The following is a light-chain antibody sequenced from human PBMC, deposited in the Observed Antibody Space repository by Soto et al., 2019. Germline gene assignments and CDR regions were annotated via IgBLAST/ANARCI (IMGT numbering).Light chain of an antibody. Sequence: QSALTQPASVSGSPGQSITMSCTGASSDIDGYDYVSWYQHHPGEAPKLLIYDVTNRPSGVSNRFSASKSGNTASLTISWLQAEDEADYYCSSYTSRNTVVFGGGTKLTVL. V-gene: IGLV2-14*01. CDR1: SSDIDGYDY. J-gene: IGLJ2*01. CDR2: DVT. CDR3: SSYTSRNTVV.